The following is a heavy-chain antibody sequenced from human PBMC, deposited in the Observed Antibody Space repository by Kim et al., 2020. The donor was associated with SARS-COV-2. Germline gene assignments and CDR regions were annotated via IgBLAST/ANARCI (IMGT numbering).Heavy chain of an antibody. CDR1: GYLFTGYY. CDR2: INPKRGDT. J-gene: IGHJ4*02. CDR3: ARDTNYYDSIDYLDF. V-gene: IGHV1-2*02. D-gene: IGHD3-22*01. Sequence: ASVKVSCKTSGYLFTGYYMHWVRQAPGQGLEWMGWINPKRGDTTYAQKFQGRVTMTSDTSLRTAYMELSRLRSDDTAVYYCARDTNYYDSIDYLDFWGQG.